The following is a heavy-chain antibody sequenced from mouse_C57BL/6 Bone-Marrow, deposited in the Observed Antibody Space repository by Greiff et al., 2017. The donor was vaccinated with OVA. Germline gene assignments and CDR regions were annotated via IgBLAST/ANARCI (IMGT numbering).Heavy chain of an antibody. CDR3: AKNSLVTNYFDY. V-gene: IGHV2-5*01. CDR2: IWRGGST. J-gene: IGHJ2*01. Sequence: VKLMESGPGLVQPSQSLSITCTVSGFSLTSYGVHWVHQSPGKGLEWLGVIWRGGSTDYNAAFMSRLSITKDNSKSQVFFKMNSLQADDTAIYYCAKNSLVTNYFDYWGQGTTLTVSS. D-gene: IGHD2-3*01. CDR1: GFSLTSYG.